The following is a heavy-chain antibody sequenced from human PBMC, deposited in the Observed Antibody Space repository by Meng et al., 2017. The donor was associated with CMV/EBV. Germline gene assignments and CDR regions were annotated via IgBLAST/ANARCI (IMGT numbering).Heavy chain of an antibody. CDR1: GYTFTGYY. Sequence: ASVKVSCKASGYTFTGYYMHWVRQAPGQGLEWMGWINPNSGGTNYAQKFQGRVTTTRDTSISTAYMELSRLRSDDTAVYYCASTDVVGEDYYYGMDVWGQGTTVTVSS. D-gene: IGHD3-16*01. CDR3: ASTDVVGEDYYYGMDV. J-gene: IGHJ6*02. V-gene: IGHV1-2*02. CDR2: INPNSGGT.